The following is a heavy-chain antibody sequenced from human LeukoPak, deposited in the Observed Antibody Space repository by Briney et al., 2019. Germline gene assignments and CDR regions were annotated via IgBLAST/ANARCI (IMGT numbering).Heavy chain of an antibody. D-gene: IGHD6-13*01. J-gene: IGHJ4*02. CDR3: ARESGQQLAYFDY. CDR1: GFTFSSYG. Sequence: GGSLRLSCAASGFTFSSYGMHWVRQAPGKGLEWVAVIWYDGSNKYYADSVKGRFTISRDNSKNTLYLQMNSLRAEDTAVYYCARESGQQLAYFDYWGQGTLVTVSS. V-gene: IGHV3-33*01. CDR2: IWYDGSNK.